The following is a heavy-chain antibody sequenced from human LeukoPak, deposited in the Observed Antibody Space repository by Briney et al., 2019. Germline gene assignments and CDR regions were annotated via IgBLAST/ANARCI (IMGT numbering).Heavy chain of an antibody. Sequence: PGGSLRLSCAAAAFTSNIYAVGWVRQAPGKGLEWVSTISNSGASTYYADYVRGRFTISRDNSKNTLYLQMNSLRGEDTVVYYCAKDRGIGVAGTLFDYWGQGTLVTASS. J-gene: IGHJ4*02. V-gene: IGHV3-23*01. CDR1: AFTSNIYA. D-gene: IGHD6-19*01. CDR3: AKDRGIGVAGTLFDY. CDR2: ISNSGAST.